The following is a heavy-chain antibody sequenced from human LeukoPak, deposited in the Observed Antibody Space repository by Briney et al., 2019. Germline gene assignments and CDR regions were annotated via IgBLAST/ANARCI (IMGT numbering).Heavy chain of an antibody. Sequence: SETLSLTCTVSGGFISSSSYYWGWIRQPPGNGLEWIGSIDYSGSSYYNPSLQSRVTISVDTSKNQFSLKLTSVTAADTAVYYCARSKAENYYDSSGYHSYNWFDPWGQGTLVTVSS. CDR1: GGFISSSSYY. CDR3: ARSKAENYYDSSGYHSYNWFDP. J-gene: IGHJ5*02. D-gene: IGHD3-22*01. CDR2: IDYSGSS. V-gene: IGHV4-39*01.